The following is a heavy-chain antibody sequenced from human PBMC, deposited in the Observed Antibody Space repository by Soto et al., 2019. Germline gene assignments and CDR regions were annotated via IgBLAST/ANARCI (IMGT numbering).Heavy chain of an antibody. Sequence: ASVKVSCKASGYTFTGYYMHWVRQAPGQGLEWMGWINPNSGGTNYAQKFQGRVTMTRDTSISTAYMELSRLRSDDTAVYYCARETFPGYYYDSSGSYGMDVWGQGTKVTVS. CDR1: GYTFTGYY. D-gene: IGHD3-22*01. J-gene: IGHJ6*02. CDR3: ARETFPGYYYDSSGSYGMDV. V-gene: IGHV1-2*02. CDR2: INPNSGGT.